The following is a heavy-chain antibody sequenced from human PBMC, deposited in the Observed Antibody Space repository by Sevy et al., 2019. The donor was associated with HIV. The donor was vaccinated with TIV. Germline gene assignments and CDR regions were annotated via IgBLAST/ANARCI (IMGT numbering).Heavy chain of an antibody. CDR2: IKSRADNGTT. J-gene: IGHJ4*02. D-gene: IGHD2-21*02. CDR3: ATDSGLMVVTTTLRVVGPFYF. Sequence: GGSLRLSCAASEFTFRNAWMSWVRQAPGKGLEWVGRIKSRADNGTTHYAESVRGRFTISRDDSKNMLYLQMNSLKTGGTGVYYCATDSGLMVVTTTLRVVGPFYFWGQGTLVTVSS. CDR1: EFTFRNAW. V-gene: IGHV3-15*01.